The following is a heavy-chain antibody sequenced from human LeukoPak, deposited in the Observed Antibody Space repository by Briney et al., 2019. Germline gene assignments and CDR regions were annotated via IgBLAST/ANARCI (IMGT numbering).Heavy chain of an antibody. V-gene: IGHV4-61*01. CDR2: IYYSGST. Sequence: SETLSLTCTVSGGSVSSGSYYWSWIRQPPGKGLEWIGYIYYSGSTNYNPSLKSRDTMSVDTSKNQFSLKLSSVTAADTAVYYCARVAAVAHFDYWGQGTLVTVSS. J-gene: IGHJ4*02. CDR1: GGSVSSGSYY. D-gene: IGHD6-19*01. CDR3: ARVAAVAHFDY.